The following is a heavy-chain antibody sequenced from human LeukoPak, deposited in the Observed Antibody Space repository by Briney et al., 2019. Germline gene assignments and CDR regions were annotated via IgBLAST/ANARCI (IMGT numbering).Heavy chain of an antibody. Sequence: GGSLRLSCAASGFTLSNYVMTWVRQAPGKGLEWVSSIGGSGGSTYYADSVKGRFTISRDNSKDTLYLQMNSLRAEDTAVYYCAKGGKWDVTPFDYWGQGTLVTVSS. CDR1: GFTLSNYV. D-gene: IGHD1-26*01. V-gene: IGHV3-23*01. J-gene: IGHJ4*02. CDR2: IGGSGGST. CDR3: AKGGKWDVTPFDY.